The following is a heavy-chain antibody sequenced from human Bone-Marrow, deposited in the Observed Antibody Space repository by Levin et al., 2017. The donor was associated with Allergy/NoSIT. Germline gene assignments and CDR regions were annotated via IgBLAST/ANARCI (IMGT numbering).Heavy chain of an antibody. CDR3: AREDGYGFDY. CDR1: GGSITSGGYH. D-gene: IGHD5-24*01. Sequence: SCTVSGGSITSGGYHWSWIRQHPGKDLEWIGYISYRGSTYYNPSLKSRVTLSIDTSKTQFSLKLNSLTAADTAVYFCAREDGYGFDYWGQGTLVTVSS. V-gene: IGHV4-31*03. CDR2: ISYRGST. J-gene: IGHJ4*02.